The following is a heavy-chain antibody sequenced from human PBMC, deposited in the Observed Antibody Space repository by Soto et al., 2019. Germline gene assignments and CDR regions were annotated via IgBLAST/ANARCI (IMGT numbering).Heavy chain of an antibody. CDR2: IFHGGHT. D-gene: IGHD3-22*01. V-gene: IGHV4-34*12. J-gene: IGHJ4*02. Sequence: PSETLSLTCAVYGESFSGYYWSWIRQPPGKGLEWIGEIFHGGHTNYSPSLKSRVTISVDTSKNHFSLELTSVTAADTAVYYCARPHYDSNTFYSFFDYCDQGTLVTVSS. CDR3: ARPHYDSNTFYSFFDY. CDR1: GESFSGYY.